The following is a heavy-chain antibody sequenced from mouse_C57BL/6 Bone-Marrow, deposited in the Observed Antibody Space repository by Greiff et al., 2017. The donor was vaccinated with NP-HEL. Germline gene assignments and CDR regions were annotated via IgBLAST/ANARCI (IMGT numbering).Heavy chain of an antibody. J-gene: IGHJ1*03. CDR3: ARYGTTVVATSYWYFDV. Sequence: EVKLVESGGGLVQPGGSLSLSCAASGFTFTDYYMSWVRQPPGKALEWLGFIRNKANGYTTEYSASVKGRFIISRDNSQRILFLQLNALSAVDSATYYCARYGTTVVATSYWYFDVWGTGTTVTVSS. CDR1: GFTFTDYY. V-gene: IGHV7-3*01. D-gene: IGHD1-1*01. CDR2: IRNKANGYTT.